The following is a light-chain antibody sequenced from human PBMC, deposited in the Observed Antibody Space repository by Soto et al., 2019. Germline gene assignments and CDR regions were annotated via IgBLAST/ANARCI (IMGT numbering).Light chain of an antibody. CDR2: GAS. V-gene: IGKV3-20*01. Sequence: EILVTQSPGTLHLSPGERAPLSCRASQSVSSSYLAWCPPRPGQPPNPLTFGASHRAPDIPDPFSGSGSGPDFTLTITRLQHEDFAVSYCQQYGTSLQTFGQGTKV. CDR1: QSVSSSY. J-gene: IGKJ1*01. CDR3: QQYGTSLQT.